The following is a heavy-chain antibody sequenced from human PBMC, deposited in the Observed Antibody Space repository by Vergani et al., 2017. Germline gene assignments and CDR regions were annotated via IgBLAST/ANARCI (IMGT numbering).Heavy chain of an antibody. CDR2: ISAYNGNA. J-gene: IGHJ6*02. CDR3: ARDRDYGSGSVDYYYYGMDV. CDR1: GYTFTSYC. V-gene: IGHV1-18*01. D-gene: IGHD3-10*01. Sequence: QVQLVQSGAEVKKPGASVKVSCKASGYTFTSYCISWVRQAPGQGLEWMGWISAYNGNANYAQKLQGRVTMTTDRSTSTAYRELSSLKSDVTAVYYCARDRDYGSGSVDYYYYGMDVWGQGTTVTVSS.